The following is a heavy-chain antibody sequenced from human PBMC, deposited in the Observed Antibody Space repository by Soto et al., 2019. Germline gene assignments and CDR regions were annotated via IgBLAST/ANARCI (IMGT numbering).Heavy chain of an antibody. V-gene: IGHV3-15*01. D-gene: IGHD3-10*01. CDR2: SKPEAYTGYTM. J-gene: IGHJ4*02. CDR1: GLSGSNSC. CDR3: STAGRGYFCTASYFEH. Sequence: GSLRVSCAASGLSGSNSCMRWFRQTPGKRLGWVGRSKPEAYTGYTMQYAAAGKGRFIISWDDSKDILYLEINSLKSDDTGAYYCSTAGRGYFCTASYFEHWGQGTPVTVSS.